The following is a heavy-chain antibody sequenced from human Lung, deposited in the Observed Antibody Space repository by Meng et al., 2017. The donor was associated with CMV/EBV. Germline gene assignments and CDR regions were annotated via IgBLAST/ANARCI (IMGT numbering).Heavy chain of an antibody. J-gene: IGHJ6*02. CDR3: ARLFHTSLGTNYYYGMDV. CDR2: INPNTGAT. Sequence: ASVKVSXKASGYTFIGYNIHWVRQAPGQGLEWMGWINPNTGATKFAERFQGRVTLTTDTSISTAYMELSRLKSDDTAVFFCARLFHTSLGTNYYYGMDVWCQGTTVTVSS. D-gene: IGHD3-3*01. V-gene: IGHV1-2*02. CDR1: GYTFIGYN.